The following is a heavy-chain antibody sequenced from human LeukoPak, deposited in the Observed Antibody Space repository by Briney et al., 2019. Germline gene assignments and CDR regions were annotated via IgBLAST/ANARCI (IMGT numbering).Heavy chain of an antibody. Sequence: SETLSLTCTVSGGSISSGSYYWSWIRQTAGEGLEWIGRIYTSGSTNYNPSLKSRITISQDTSKNQFSLKVNSVTAADTAAYYCTREEGGTTVDYWGQGTLVTVSS. J-gene: IGHJ4*02. CDR1: GGSISSGSYY. V-gene: IGHV4-61*02. CDR2: IYTSGST. CDR3: TREEGGTTVDY. D-gene: IGHD1-1*01.